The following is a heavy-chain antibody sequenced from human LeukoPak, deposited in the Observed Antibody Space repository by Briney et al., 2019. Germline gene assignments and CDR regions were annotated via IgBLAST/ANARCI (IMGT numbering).Heavy chain of an antibody. D-gene: IGHD3-10*01. V-gene: IGHV3-9*01. CDR2: ISWNSGSI. Sequence: GRSLRLSCAASGFTFDDYAMHWVRQAPGKGLEWVSGISWNSGSIGYADSVKGRFTISRDNAKNSLYLQMNSLRAEDTALYYCARLNTYYYDSGSYWFDPWGQGTLVTVSS. CDR1: GFTFDDYA. CDR3: ARLNTYYYDSGSYWFDP. J-gene: IGHJ5*02.